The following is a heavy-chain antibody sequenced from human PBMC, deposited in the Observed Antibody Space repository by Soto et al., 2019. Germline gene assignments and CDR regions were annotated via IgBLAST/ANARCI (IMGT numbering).Heavy chain of an antibody. Sequence: QVQLQQWGAGLLKPSETLSLTCAVYGGSFSGYYWSWIRQPPGKGLEWIGEINHSGSTNYNPSLKSRVTISVDTSKNQFSLKLSSVTAADTAVYYCARRGYDFCLRARCGTPNFDYWGQGTLVTVSS. V-gene: IGHV4-34*01. CDR2: INHSGST. J-gene: IGHJ4*02. D-gene: IGHD3-3*01. CDR1: GGSFSGYY. CDR3: ARRGYDFCLRARCGTPNFDY.